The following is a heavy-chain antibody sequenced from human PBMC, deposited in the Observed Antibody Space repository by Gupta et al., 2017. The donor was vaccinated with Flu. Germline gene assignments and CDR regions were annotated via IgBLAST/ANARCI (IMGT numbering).Heavy chain of an antibody. D-gene: IGHD3-3*01. J-gene: IGHJ6*03. V-gene: IGHV1-69*06. Sequence: QVQLVQAGAEVKKPGSSVKVSCKASGGTLSSYAISRVRQAPGQGLEWMGGIIPIFGTANYAQKFQGRVTITADKSTSTAYMELSSLRSEDTAVYYCARGRYDFWSGHSYYYYYMDVWGKGTTVTVSS. CDR2: IIPIFGTA. CDR1: GGTLSSYA. CDR3: ARGRYDFWSGHSYYYYYMDV.